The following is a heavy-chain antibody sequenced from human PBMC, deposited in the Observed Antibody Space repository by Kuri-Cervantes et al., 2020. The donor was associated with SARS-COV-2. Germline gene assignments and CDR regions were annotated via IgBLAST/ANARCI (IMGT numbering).Heavy chain of an antibody. J-gene: IGHJ6*02. V-gene: IGHV3-30*18. D-gene: IGHD6-19*01. CDR3: AKCLAGQWLVPGYYHGMDV. Sequence: GESLKISCAASGFTFSSYGMHWVRQAPGKGLEWVAVISYDGSNKYYADSVKGRFTISRDNSKNTLYLQMNSLRAEDTAVYYCAKCLAGQWLVPGYYHGMDVWGQGTTVTVSS. CDR1: GFTFSSYG. CDR2: ISYDGSNK.